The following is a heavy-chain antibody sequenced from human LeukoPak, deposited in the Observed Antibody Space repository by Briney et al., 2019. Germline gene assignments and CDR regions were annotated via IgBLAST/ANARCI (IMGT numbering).Heavy chain of an antibody. Sequence: PGGSLRLSCAASGFTFSSYGMHWVRQAPGKGLEWVAVISYDGSNKYYADSVKGRFTISRDNSKNTLYLQMNSLRAEDTAVYYCARYDYYDYYWGQGTLVTVSS. D-gene: IGHD3-22*01. CDR3: ARYDYYDYY. CDR2: ISYDGSNK. V-gene: IGHV3-30*03. CDR1: GFTFSSYG. J-gene: IGHJ4*02.